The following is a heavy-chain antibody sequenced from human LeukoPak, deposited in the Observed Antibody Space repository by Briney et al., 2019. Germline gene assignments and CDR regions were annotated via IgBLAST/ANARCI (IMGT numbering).Heavy chain of an antibody. CDR3: ASSPPRSSGSFDY. J-gene: IGHJ4*02. CDR2: IYYSGST. V-gene: IGHV4-59*01. Sequence: PSETLSLTCAVSGGSISSYYWSWIRQPPGKGLEWIGYIYYSGSTNYNPSLKSRVTISVDTSKNQFSLKLSSVTAADTAVYYCASSPPRSSGSFDYWGQGTLVTVSS. D-gene: IGHD3-22*01. CDR1: GGSISSYY.